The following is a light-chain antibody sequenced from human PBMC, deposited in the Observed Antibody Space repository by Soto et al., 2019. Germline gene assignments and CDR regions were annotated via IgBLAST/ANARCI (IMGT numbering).Light chain of an antibody. CDR2: KAS. Sequence: DIQMTQAPSTLSGSVGDRVTITCRASQTISSWLAWYQQKPGKAPKLLIYKASTLKSGVPSRFSGSGSGTEFTLTISSLQPDDFATYYCQLYNSYSEAFGQATKVDIK. V-gene: IGKV1-5*03. CDR1: QTISSW. CDR3: QLYNSYSEA. J-gene: IGKJ1*01.